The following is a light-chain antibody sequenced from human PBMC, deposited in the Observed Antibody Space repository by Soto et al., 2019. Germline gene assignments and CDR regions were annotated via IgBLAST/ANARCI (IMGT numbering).Light chain of an antibody. J-gene: IGKJ5*01. CDR1: QGVTTN. CDR3: QQHNNWPFS. CDR2: DVS. Sequence: EIVMTQSPATLSVSPGERATLSCRAGQGVTTNFAWYQQKSGQSPRLLIYDVSIRATGVPARFSATGSETDFTLTISGLQSEDSAVYFCQQHNNWPFSFGQGTRLEIK. V-gene: IGKV3-15*01.